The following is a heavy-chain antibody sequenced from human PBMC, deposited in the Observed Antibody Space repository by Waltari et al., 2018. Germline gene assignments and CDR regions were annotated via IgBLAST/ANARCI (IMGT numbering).Heavy chain of an antibody. J-gene: IGHJ4*02. CDR3: APSSGDYAYIGGYFFEY. CDR2: VWQMGGN. Sequence: HVQLQESGPGLEKPAGTLSLTGAVSGDSISSDHWWSWVRQPPGKGLEWIGQVWQMGGNNYHPSRTNRLVITVDLTSNSFALELTSRTAADTAIYFCAPSSGDYAYIGGYFFEYWGQGILVTVSS. D-gene: IGHD4-17*01. CDR1: GDSISSDHW. V-gene: IGHV4-4*01.